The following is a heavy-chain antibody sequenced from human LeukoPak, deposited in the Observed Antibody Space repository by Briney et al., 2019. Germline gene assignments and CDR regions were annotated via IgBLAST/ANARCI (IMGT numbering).Heavy chain of an antibody. CDR2: ISGSSGST. J-gene: IGHJ4*02. CDR3: AKVGLRLGGDY. CDR1: GFSFSTYA. V-gene: IGHV3-23*01. D-gene: IGHD3-16*01. Sequence: GGSLRLSCAASGFSFSTYAMSWVRQAPGKGLVWVSTISGSSGSTYYADSVKGRFTISRDNSKNTLYLQMNSLRAEDTAVYYCAKVGLRLGGDYWGQGTLVTVSS.